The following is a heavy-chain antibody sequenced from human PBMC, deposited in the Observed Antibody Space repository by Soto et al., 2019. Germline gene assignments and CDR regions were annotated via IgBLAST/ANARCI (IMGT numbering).Heavy chain of an antibody. D-gene: IGHD5-12*01. CDR1: GFTFSSYG. V-gene: IGHV3-33*01. CDR3: ARDRRDGRICGYGRYYYYYYYMDV. J-gene: IGHJ6*03. CDR2: IWYDGSNK. Sequence: GGSLRLSCAASGFTFSSYGMHWVRQAPGKGLEWVAVIWYDGSNKYYADSVKGRFTISRDNSKNTLYLQMNSLRAEDTAVYYCARDRRDGRICGYGRYYYYYYYMDVWGKGTTVTVSS.